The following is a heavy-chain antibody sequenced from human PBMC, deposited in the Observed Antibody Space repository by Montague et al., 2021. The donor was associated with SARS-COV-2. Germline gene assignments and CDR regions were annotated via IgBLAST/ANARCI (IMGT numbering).Heavy chain of an antibody. J-gene: IGHJ4*02. Sequence: FLSLSWAASGFTFSSYSMNWVRQAPGKGLEWVSSMSNSNSYIYYADSVKGRFTISRDNAKNSLYLQMNSLRAEDTAVYYCARAAWGYYDSSGYLDYWGQGTLVTVSS. CDR1: GFTFSSYS. CDR3: ARAAWGYYDSSGYLDY. CDR2: MSNSNSYI. D-gene: IGHD3-22*01. V-gene: IGHV3-21*01.